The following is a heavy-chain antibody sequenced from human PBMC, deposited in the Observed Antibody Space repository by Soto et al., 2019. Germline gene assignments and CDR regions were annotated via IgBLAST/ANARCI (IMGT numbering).Heavy chain of an antibody. CDR2: IIPILGIA. V-gene: IGHV1-69*02. CDR1: GGTFSSYT. CDR3: ARVWSAAAGTGGFDY. D-gene: IGHD6-13*01. J-gene: IGHJ4*02. Sequence: QVQLVQSGAEVKKPGSSVKVSCKASGGTFSSYTISWVRQAPGQGLEWMGRIIPILGIANYAQKFQGRVTITADKSTSTAYMELSSLRSEDTAVYYCARVWSAAAGTGGFDYWGQGTLVTVSS.